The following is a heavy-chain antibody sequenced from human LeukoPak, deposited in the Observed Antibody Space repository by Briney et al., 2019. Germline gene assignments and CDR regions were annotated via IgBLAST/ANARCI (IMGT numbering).Heavy chain of an antibody. CDR2: ISYDGSNK. Sequence: GRSLRLSCAASGFTFSSYAMHWVRQAPGKGLEWVAVISYDGSNKYYADSVKGRFTISRDNSKNTPYLQMNSLRAEDTAVYYCAKERFSSWHSNWFDPWGQGTLVTVSS. J-gene: IGHJ5*02. CDR3: AKERFSSWHSNWFDP. V-gene: IGHV3-30-3*01. CDR1: GFTFSSYA. D-gene: IGHD6-13*01.